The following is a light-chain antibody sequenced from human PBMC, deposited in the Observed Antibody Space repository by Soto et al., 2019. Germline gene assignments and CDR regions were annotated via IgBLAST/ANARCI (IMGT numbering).Light chain of an antibody. V-gene: IGLV2-23*02. CDR1: SSDVGRYNL. CDR2: EVS. Sequence: QSALTQPASVSGSPGQSITFSCTGTSSDVGRYNLVSWYQQHPGKAPKLMIYEVSKRPSGVSNRFSGSKSGNTASLTISGLQAEDEADYYCCSYAGTSTYVFGAGTKLTVL. J-gene: IGLJ1*01. CDR3: CSYAGTSTYV.